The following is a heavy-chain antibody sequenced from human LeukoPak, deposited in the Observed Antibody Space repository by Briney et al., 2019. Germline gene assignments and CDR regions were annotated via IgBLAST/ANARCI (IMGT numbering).Heavy chain of an antibody. Sequence: ASVKVSCKASGYTLTGYYIHWVRQAPGQGLEWMGCIDPDSGGTNYAQKFQDWVTMTRDTSNSTAYMELSRLRSDDTAVYFCARGGRGYQRDWFDRWGQGTLVTVSS. D-gene: IGHD1-26*01. CDR2: IDPDSGGT. CDR3: ARGGRGYQRDWFDR. V-gene: IGHV1-2*04. J-gene: IGHJ5*02. CDR1: GYTLTGYY.